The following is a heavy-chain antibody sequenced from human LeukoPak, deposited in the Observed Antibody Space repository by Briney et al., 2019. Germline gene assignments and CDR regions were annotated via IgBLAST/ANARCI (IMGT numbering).Heavy chain of an antibody. V-gene: IGHV1-8*01. CDR3: ARGPYCSGGSCYFNHYYYYMDV. J-gene: IGHJ6*03. Sequence: ASVRVSCKASGYTFTSYDINWVRQATGQGLEWMGWMNPNSGNTGYAQKFQGRVTMTRNTSISTAYMELSSLRSEDTAVYYCARGPYCSGGSCYFNHYYYYMDVWGKGTTVTISS. D-gene: IGHD2-15*01. CDR1: GYTFTSYD. CDR2: MNPNSGNT.